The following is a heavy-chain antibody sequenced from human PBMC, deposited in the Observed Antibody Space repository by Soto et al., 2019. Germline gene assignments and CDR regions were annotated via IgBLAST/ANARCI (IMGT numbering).Heavy chain of an antibody. V-gene: IGHV3-48*02. Sequence: EVQLVESGGGLVQPGGSLRLSCAASGFTFSSYSMNWVRQAPGKGLEWVSYISSSGKTIYNADSVKGRFTISRDNAKNSLYLQTNSLRDEDTAVYYCASGPTGAFDIWGQGTMVTVSS. CDR2: ISSSGKTI. J-gene: IGHJ3*02. D-gene: IGHD3-10*01. CDR3: ASGPTGAFDI. CDR1: GFTFSSYS.